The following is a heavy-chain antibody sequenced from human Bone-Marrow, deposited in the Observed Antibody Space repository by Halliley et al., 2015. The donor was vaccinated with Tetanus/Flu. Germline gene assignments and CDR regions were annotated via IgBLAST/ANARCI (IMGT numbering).Heavy chain of an antibody. V-gene: IGHV4-4*02. CDR2: ISHSGST. CDR3: ARESGIVVISLEEAHFDY. CDR1: GDSIRDATW. J-gene: IGHJ4*02. D-gene: IGHD3-16*01. Sequence: TLSLTCTVSGDSIRDATWWSWVRQTPGKGLEWLGEISHSGSTNYNPALKSRVSLSADKSKNQFSLTLTSVTTADTAVYYCARESGIVVISLEEAHFDYWGQGAQVTVSS.